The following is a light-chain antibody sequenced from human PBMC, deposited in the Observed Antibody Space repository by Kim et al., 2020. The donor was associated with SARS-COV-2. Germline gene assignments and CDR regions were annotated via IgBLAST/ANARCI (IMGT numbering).Light chain of an antibody. J-gene: IGLJ3*02. Sequence: VTIPRHGTGSGIGSYNRVSWYQQPPGTAPTLMIYEVSNWPSGVPTRFAGSKSGNTASLTISGLQAEDEADYYCSSYTSSSTWVFGGGTQLTVL. CDR3: SSYTSSSTWV. V-gene: IGLV2-18*02. CDR2: EVS. CDR1: GSGIGSYNR.